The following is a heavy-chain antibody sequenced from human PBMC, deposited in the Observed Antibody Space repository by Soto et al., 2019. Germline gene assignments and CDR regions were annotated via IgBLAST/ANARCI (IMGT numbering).Heavy chain of an antibody. Sequence: PSETLSRTCTVSGGSITSYYWSWIRQPPGKVLEWIGYVYYSGSTNYNPSIKSRVTISVDTSKKQFSLKLRSVTAADTAVYYCARDPTELSNPSHFYYGMDVWGQGTTVTVSS. CDR1: GGSITSYY. CDR3: ARDPTELSNPSHFYYGMDV. V-gene: IGHV4-59*01. CDR2: VYYSGST. J-gene: IGHJ6*02. D-gene: IGHD4-4*01.